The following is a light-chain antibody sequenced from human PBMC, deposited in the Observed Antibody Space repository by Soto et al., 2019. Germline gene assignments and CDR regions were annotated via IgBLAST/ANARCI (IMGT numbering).Light chain of an antibody. CDR1: QSVSSNY. J-gene: IGKJ4*01. V-gene: IGKV3-20*01. CDR2: GAS. Sequence: EIVLTQSPGTLSLSPGERATLSCRASQSVSSNYLAWYQQKPGQAPSLLIYGASIRATGIPDRFSGSGSGTDFTLTISRLEPEDFAVYYCQQYGSLPPSFGGGTKVESK. CDR3: QQYGSLPPS.